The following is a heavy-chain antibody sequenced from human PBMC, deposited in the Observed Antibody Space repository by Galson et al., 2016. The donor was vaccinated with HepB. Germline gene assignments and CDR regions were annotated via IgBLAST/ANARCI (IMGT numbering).Heavy chain of an antibody. CDR3: ARIRYDFEPYDAFDS. CDR2: IHDSGST. Sequence: SETLSLTCVVYGGSFSGYCWSWIRQPPGKGLEWIGEIHDSGSTNYNPSLKSRVTISGDTSKNQFSLKLSSVTAADTAVYYCARIRYDFEPYDAFDSWGQGTMVTVSS. CDR1: GGSFSGYC. J-gene: IGHJ3*02. V-gene: IGHV4-34*01. D-gene: IGHD2-15*01.